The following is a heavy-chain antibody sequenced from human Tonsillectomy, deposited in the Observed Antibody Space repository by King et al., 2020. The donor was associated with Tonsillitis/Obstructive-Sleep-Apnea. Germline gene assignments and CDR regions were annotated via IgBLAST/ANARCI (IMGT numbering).Heavy chain of an antibody. V-gene: IGHV3-30*04. CDR3: AGGGGQWLGSHLYYLDY. Sequence: QVQLVESGGGVVQPGRSLRLSCAASGFSFSTYAMHWVRQAPGKGLEWVAIISYDGSNKYYADSVKGRFTISRNNSKNTLYLQMNSLRAEDTAVYYCAGGGGQWLGSHLYYLDYWGQGTLATVSS. J-gene: IGHJ4*02. CDR2: ISYDGSNK. CDR1: GFSFSTYA. D-gene: IGHD6-19*01.